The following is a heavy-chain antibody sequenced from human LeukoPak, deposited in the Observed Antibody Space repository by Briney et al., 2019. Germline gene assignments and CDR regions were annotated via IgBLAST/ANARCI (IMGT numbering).Heavy chain of an antibody. CDR1: GYTFTNYQ. CDR2: INPSGGST. J-gene: IGHJ6*02. D-gene: IGHD2-8*02. Sequence: ASVKVSCKASGYTFTNYQIHWVRQAPGQGLELMGIINPSGGSTSYAQKFQGRVTMTRDTSTSTVYMELSSLRSEDTAVYYCAREAVLGGLDVWGQGITVTGFS. CDR3: AREAVLGGLDV. V-gene: IGHV1-46*01.